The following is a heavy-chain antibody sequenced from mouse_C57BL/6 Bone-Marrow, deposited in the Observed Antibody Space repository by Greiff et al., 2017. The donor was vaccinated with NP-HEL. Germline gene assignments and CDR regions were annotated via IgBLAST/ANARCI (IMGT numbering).Heavy chain of an antibody. CDR3: ANYDYDGPGFAY. J-gene: IGHJ3*01. CDR2: INPSSGYT. CDR1: GYTFTSYW. D-gene: IGHD2-4*01. V-gene: IGHV1-7*01. Sequence: VQLQQPGAELVKPGASVKLSCKASGYTFTSYWMHWVKQRPGQGLEWIGYINPSSGYTKYNQKFKDKATLTADKSSSTAYMQLSSLTYEDSAVYYCANYDYDGPGFAYWGQGTLVTVSA.